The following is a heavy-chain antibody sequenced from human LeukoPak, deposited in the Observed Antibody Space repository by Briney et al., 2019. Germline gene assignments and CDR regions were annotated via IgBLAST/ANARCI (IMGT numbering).Heavy chain of an antibody. Sequence: ASVKVSCKASGYTFTGYYMHWVRQAPGQGLEWMGWINPNSGGTNYAQKFQGRVTMTRDTSISTAYMELSRLRSDDTAVYYCARAQLGYGSGSYYISGGDYWGQGALVTVSS. CDR1: GYTFTGYY. CDR3: ARAQLGYGSGSYYISGGDY. D-gene: IGHD3-10*01. J-gene: IGHJ4*02. CDR2: INPNSGGT. V-gene: IGHV1-2*02.